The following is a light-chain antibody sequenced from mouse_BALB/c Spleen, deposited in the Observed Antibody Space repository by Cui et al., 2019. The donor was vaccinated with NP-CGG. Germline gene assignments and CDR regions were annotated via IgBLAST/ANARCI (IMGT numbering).Light chain of an antibody. CDR1: TGAVTTSNY. Sequence: AIVTQESALTTSPGETVTLTCRSSTGAVTTSNYANWVREKPDHLFTGLIGGTNNRPPGIPARFSGSLIGDKAALTITGAQTEDEAIYFCALWYSNHWVFGGGTKLTVL. J-gene: IGLJ1*01. V-gene: IGLV1*01. CDR2: GTN. CDR3: ALWYSNHWV.